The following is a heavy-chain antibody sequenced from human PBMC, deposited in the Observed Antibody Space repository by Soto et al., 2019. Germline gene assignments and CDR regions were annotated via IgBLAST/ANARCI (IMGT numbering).Heavy chain of an antibody. V-gene: IGHV4-59*01. CDR3: ARDPTYYYDSSGSPFGFDP. CDR2: IYYSGST. D-gene: IGHD3-22*01. Sequence: SETLSLTCTVSGGSISSYYWSWIRQPPGKGLEWIGYIYYSGSTNYNPSLKSRVTISVDTSKNQFSLKLSSVTAADTAVYYCARDPTYYYDSSGSPFGFDPWGQGTLVTVSS. CDR1: GGSISSYY. J-gene: IGHJ5*02.